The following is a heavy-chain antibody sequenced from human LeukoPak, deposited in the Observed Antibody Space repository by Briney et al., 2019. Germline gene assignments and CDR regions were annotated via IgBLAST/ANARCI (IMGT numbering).Heavy chain of an antibody. D-gene: IGHD3-22*01. CDR3: AREADRSGYYFIDY. J-gene: IGHJ4*02. CDR1: GFTFSSYW. Sequence: PGGSLRLSCAASGFTFSSYWMSWVRQAPGKGLEWVANIKQDGSEKYYVDSVKGRFTISRDNAKNSLYLQMNSLRAEDTAVYYCAREADRSGYYFIDYWGQGTLVTVSS. V-gene: IGHV3-7*01. CDR2: IKQDGSEK.